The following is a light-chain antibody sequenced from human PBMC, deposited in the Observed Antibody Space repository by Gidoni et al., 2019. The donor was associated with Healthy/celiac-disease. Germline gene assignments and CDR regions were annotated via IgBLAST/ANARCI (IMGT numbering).Light chain of an antibody. J-gene: IGKJ2*02. Sequence: DIQMTQSPSSLSASVGDRVTITCRASQSISSYLNWYQQKPGKAPKLLIYAASSLQSGVPSRFSGSGSGTDFTLTISSLQPADFATYYCQQSYSTPPCTFXQXTKLEIK. CDR2: AAS. V-gene: IGKV1-39*01. CDR3: QQSYSTPPCT. CDR1: QSISSY.